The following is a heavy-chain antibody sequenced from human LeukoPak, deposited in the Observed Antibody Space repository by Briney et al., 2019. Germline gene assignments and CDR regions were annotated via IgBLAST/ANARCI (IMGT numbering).Heavy chain of an antibody. CDR3: ARDSAGNDY. CDR2: IKQDGSEK. Sequence: GGSLRLSCAASGFTFSTYWMSCVRQAPGKGLEWGANIKQDGSEKYYVDSVKGRFTISRDNAKNSLYLQMNSLRAEDTAMYYCARDSAGNDYWGQGTLVTVSS. V-gene: IGHV3-7*01. CDR1: GFTFSTYW. D-gene: IGHD6-13*01. J-gene: IGHJ4*02.